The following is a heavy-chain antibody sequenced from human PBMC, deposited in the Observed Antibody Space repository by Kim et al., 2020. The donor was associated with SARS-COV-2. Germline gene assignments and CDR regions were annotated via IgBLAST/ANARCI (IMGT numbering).Heavy chain of an antibody. D-gene: IGHD2-21*01. J-gene: IGHJ4*02. CDR2: VNHDGSEK. CDR3: GRGAGYVVDY. Sequence: GGSLRLSCAASGFTFSATWMHWVRQAPGKGLEWVAIVNHDGSEKHYVGPVRGRFTISRDNAKNSLYLQMNSLRGEDTAVYYCGRGAGYVVDYWGRGTLLTVSS. V-gene: IGHV3-7*01. CDR1: GFTFSATW.